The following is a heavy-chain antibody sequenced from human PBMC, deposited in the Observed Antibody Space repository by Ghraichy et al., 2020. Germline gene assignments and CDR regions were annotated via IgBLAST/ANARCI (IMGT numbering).Heavy chain of an antibody. CDR3: ARGRGELAYCGGDCYSSVDY. V-gene: IGHV4-34*01. Sequence: SETLSLTCAVYGLSFSGYYWSWIRQPPGKGLEWIGEINHSGSTNYNPSLKSRVTISVDTHKHQFFLKLSCVTASDTAVYYCARGRGELAYCGGDCYSSVDYWGQGTLVTVAS. CDR2: INHSGST. J-gene: IGHJ4*02. D-gene: IGHD2-21*02. CDR1: GLSFSGYY.